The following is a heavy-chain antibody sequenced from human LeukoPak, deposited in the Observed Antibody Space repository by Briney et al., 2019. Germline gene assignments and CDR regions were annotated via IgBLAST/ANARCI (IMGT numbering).Heavy chain of an antibody. CDR3: AMGLAYCGGDCHPGVYFDY. V-gene: IGHV4-34*01. D-gene: IGHD2-21*02. CDR2: INHSGST. CDR1: GGSFSGYY. Sequence: SETLSLTCAVYGGSFSGYYWSWIRQPPGKGLEWIGEINHSGSTNYNPSLKSRVTISVDTSKNQFSLKLSSVTAADTAVYYCAMGLAYCGGDCHPGVYFDYWGQGTLVTVSS. J-gene: IGHJ4*02.